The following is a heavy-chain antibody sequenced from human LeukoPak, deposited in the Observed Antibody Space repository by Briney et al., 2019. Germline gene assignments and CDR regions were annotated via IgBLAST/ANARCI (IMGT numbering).Heavy chain of an antibody. V-gene: IGHV3-48*03. J-gene: IGHJ6*02. CDR2: IRSSGSPI. Sequence: GGSLRLSCAASGFTFSSYEMNWVRQAPGKGLEWLSYIRSSGSPIYYADSVKGRLTISRDNGKNSLYLQMDDLRAEDTAVYYCASLYGGNLYSGLDVWGQGTTVTVSS. D-gene: IGHD4-23*01. CDR3: ASLYGGNLYSGLDV. CDR1: GFTFSSYE.